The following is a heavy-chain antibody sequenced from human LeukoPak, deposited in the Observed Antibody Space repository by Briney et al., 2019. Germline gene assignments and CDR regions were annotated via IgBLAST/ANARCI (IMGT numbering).Heavy chain of an antibody. CDR1: GGTFSSYA. Sequence: ASVKVSCKASGGTFSSYAISWVRQAPGQGLEWMGRIIPILGIANYARKFQGRVTITADKSTSTAYMELSSLRSEDTAVYYCARSYTFGESTGSAFDIWGQGTMVTVSS. D-gene: IGHD3-10*01. J-gene: IGHJ3*02. V-gene: IGHV1-69*04. CDR2: IIPILGIA. CDR3: ARSYTFGESTGSAFDI.